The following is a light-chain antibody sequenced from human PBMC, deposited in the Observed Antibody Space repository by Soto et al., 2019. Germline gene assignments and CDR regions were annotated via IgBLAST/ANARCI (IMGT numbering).Light chain of an antibody. V-gene: IGKV1-27*01. CDR1: QGISNY. Sequence: DIQMTQSPSSLSASVGDRVAITCRASQGISNYLAWYQQKPGKVPKLLIYAASTLQSGVPSRFSGSGSGTDFTRTISSLQPEDVATYYCQTYNSAPFTFGPGTKVDIK. J-gene: IGKJ3*01. CDR2: AAS. CDR3: QTYNSAPFT.